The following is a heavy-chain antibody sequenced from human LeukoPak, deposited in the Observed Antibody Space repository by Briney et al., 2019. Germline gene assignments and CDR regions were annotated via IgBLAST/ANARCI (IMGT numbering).Heavy chain of an antibody. J-gene: IGHJ4*02. CDR1: GFTFSSYA. D-gene: IGHD3-9*01. V-gene: IGHV3-23*01. CDR3: AKDVLRYFDWSLYYFDY. CDR2: ISGSGGST. Sequence: GRSLRLSCAASGFTFSSYAMSWVRQAPGKGLEWVSAISGSGGSTYYADSVKGRFTISRDNSKNTLYLQMNSLRAEDTAVYYCAKDVLRYFDWSLYYFDYWGQGTLVTVSS.